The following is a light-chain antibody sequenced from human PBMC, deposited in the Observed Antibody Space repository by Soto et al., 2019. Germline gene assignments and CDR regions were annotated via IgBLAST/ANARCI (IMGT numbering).Light chain of an antibody. Sequence: EIEMTQSPGTLSVSPGERATLSCRASQSVSSNLAWYQQKPGQAPRLLIYGAFNRATGIPARFSGSGSGTDFTLTISRLEPEDFAVYYCQQYGTSPLTFGGGTKVDIK. J-gene: IGKJ4*01. CDR1: QSVSSN. V-gene: IGKV3-20*01. CDR3: QQYGTSPLT. CDR2: GAF.